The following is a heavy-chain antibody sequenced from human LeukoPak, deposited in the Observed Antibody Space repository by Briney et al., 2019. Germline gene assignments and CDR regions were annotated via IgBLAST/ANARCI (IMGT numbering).Heavy chain of an antibody. J-gene: IGHJ6*03. Sequence: GGSLRLSCAASGFTFSSYGMHWARQAPGKGLEWVAFIRFDGSNKYYADSVKGRFTISRDNSKNTLYLQMNGLRAEDTAVYYCAKGNCGGDCYTYYYFYMDVWGKGTTVTVSS. CDR3: AKGNCGGDCYTYYYFYMDV. D-gene: IGHD2-21*02. CDR2: IRFDGSNK. V-gene: IGHV3-30*02. CDR1: GFTFSSYG.